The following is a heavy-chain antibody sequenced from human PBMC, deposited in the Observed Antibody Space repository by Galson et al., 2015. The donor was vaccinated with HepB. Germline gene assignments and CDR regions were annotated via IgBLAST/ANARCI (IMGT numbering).Heavy chain of an antibody. V-gene: IGHV1-18*01. CDR2: ISAYNGNT. Sequence: SVKVSCKASGYTFTSYGISWVRQAPGQGLEWMGWISAYNGNTNYAQKLQGTVTMTTDTSTSTAYMELRSLRSDDTAVYYCARDHTPADYYYYGMHVWGQGTPVTVSS. J-gene: IGHJ6*02. CDR1: GYTFTSYG. CDR3: ARDHTPADYYYYGMHV.